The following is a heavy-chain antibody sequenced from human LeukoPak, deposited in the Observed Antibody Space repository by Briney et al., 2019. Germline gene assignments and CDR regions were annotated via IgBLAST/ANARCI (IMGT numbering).Heavy chain of an antibody. D-gene: IGHD3-22*01. CDR1: GFCFRRWG. V-gene: IGHV3-64D*09. J-gene: IGHJ4*02. Sequence: PGGSLRLSCSASGFCFRRWGMLWVRQAPGKGLDFVSGISNIGGSSHYADSVKGRFIISRDNSKNTLYLQMRSLRADDTAVYYCVKEEEYYDSRNNYGPYFDYWGQGTLVTVSS. CDR2: ISNIGGSS. CDR3: VKEEEYYDSRNNYGPYFDY.